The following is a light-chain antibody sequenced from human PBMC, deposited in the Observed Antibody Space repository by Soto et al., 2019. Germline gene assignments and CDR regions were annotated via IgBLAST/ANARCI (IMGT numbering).Light chain of an antibody. J-gene: IGKJ3*01. CDR1: QSVYVN. V-gene: IGKV3-20*01. CDR3: QQYSGSPFT. Sequence: EIVLTQSPGTLSLSQGEGATLSCRASQSVYVNLAWYQQKPGQSPRLLIYGASTRATDIPDRFSGSGSDTDFALTISRLEPEDFAVYYCQQYSGSPFTFGPGTKVDIK. CDR2: GAS.